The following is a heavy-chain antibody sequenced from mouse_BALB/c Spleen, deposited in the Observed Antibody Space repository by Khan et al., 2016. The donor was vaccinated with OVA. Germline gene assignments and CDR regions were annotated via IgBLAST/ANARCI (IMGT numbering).Heavy chain of an antibody. V-gene: IGHV1-20*02. CDR1: GYSFTGYF. CDR3: TGSYRSDFDY. J-gene: IGHJ2*01. CDR2: INPHIGET. D-gene: IGHD1-1*01. Sequence: VQLKQSGPELVRPGASVKISCTASGYSFTGYFMNWVMQSHGKSLEWIGRINPHIGETFYNQRFKDKATLTVDESSSTAHMELRSLASEDSAVYYCTGSYRSDFDYWGQGTTLTGSP.